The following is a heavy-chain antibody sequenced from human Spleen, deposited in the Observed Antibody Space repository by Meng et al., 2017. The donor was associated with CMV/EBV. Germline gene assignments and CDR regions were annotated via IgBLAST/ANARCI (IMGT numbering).Heavy chain of an antibody. CDR3: TKGDMGATLRGHYYGMDV. CDR2: INWNSGSI. V-gene: IGHV3-9*01. J-gene: IGHJ6*02. Sequence: SLKISCAASGFTFDDYAMHWVRQAPGKGLEWVSGINWNSGSIGYADSVKGRFTISRDNARSSLYLQMNSLRGEDTAFYYCTKGDMGATLRGHYYGMDVWGQGTTVTVSS. CDR1: GFTFDDYA. D-gene: IGHD1-26*01.